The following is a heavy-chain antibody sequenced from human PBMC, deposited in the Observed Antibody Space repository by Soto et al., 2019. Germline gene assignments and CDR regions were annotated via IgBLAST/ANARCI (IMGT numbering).Heavy chain of an antibody. D-gene: IGHD6-19*01. CDR1: GFTFDDYT. CDR2: ISWDGGST. CDR3: AKGKWLVSGFDY. J-gene: IGHJ4*02. Sequence: RRLSCAASGFTFDDYTMHWVRQAPGKGLEWVSLISWDGGSTYYADSVKGRFTISRDNSKNSLYLQMNSLRTEDTALYYCAKGKWLVSGFDYWGQGTLVTVSS. V-gene: IGHV3-43*01.